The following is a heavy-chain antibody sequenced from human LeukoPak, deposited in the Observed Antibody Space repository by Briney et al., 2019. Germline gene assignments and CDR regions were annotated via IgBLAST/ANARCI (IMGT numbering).Heavy chain of an antibody. CDR3: ARTSGYSSSWIDY. CDR1: GFSLSTSGMR. Sequence: SGPALVKPTQTLTLTCTFSGFSLSTSGMRVSWIRQPPGKALEWLARIDWDDDKFYSTSLKTRLTISKDTSKNQVVLTMTNMDPVDTATYYRARTSGYSSSWIDYWGQGTLVTVSS. J-gene: IGHJ4*02. V-gene: IGHV2-70*04. D-gene: IGHD6-13*01. CDR2: IDWDDDK.